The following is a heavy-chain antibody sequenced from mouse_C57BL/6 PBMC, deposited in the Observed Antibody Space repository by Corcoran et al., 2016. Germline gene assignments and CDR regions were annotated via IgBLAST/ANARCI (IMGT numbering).Heavy chain of an antibody. Sequence: DVQLQESGPGLVKPSQSLSLTCSVTGYSITSGYYWNWIRQFPGNKLEWMGYISYDGSNNYNPSLKNRISITRDTSKNQFFLKLNSVTTEDTATYYCARGDYGSLFAYWGQGTLVTVSA. V-gene: IGHV3-6*01. CDR3: ARGDYGSLFAY. CDR1: GYSITSGYY. J-gene: IGHJ3*01. CDR2: ISYDGSN. D-gene: IGHD1-1*01.